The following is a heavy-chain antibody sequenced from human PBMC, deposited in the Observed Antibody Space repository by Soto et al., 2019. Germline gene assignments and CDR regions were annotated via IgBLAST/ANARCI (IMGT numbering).Heavy chain of an antibody. V-gene: IGHV3-48*03. CDR3: ARLSMVRGVSDAFDI. D-gene: IGHD3-10*01. CDR2: ISSSGSTI. J-gene: IGHJ3*02. CDR1: GFTFSSYE. Sequence: GGSLILSCAASGFTFSSYEMNWVRQAPGKGLEWVSYISSSGSTIYYADSVKDRFTISRDNAKNSLYLQMNSLRAEDTAVYYCARLSMVRGVSDAFDIWGQGTMVTVSS.